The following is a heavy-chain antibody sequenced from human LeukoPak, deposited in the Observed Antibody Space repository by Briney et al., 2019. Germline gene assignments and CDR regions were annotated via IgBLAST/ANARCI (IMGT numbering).Heavy chain of an antibody. CDR3: ARAYSSSWYDY. D-gene: IGHD6-13*01. V-gene: IGHV3-23*01. J-gene: IGHJ4*02. CDR1: GFTFSTYA. CDR2: ISGCGNNT. Sequence: PGGSLRLSCAASGFTFSTYAMSWVRQAPGQGLEWVSSISGCGNNTYYADSVKGRFTISRDNSKNTRHLQMNSLRVEDTAIYYCARAYSSSWYDYWGQGTLVIVSS.